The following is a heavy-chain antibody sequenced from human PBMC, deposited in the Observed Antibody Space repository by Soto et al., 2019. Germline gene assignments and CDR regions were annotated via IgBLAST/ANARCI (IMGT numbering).Heavy chain of an antibody. D-gene: IGHD5-18*01. V-gene: IGHV3-11*06. CDR2: ISSSSSYT. Sequence: GGSLRLSCAASGFTFSDYYMSWIRQAPGKGLEWVSYISSSSSYTNYADSVKGRFTISRGNAKNSLYLQMNSLRAEDTAVYYCARWRYSYGPADRYFDYWGQGTLVTVSS. CDR1: GFTFSDYY. CDR3: ARWRYSYGPADRYFDY. J-gene: IGHJ4*02.